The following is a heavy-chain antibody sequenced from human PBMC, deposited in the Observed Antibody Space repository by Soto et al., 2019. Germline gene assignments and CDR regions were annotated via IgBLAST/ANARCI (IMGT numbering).Heavy chain of an antibody. CDR3: APHYPDSSGYFDH. Sequence: GASVKVSCKASGYIFTGNYMHWVRQAPGQGLEYMGWINPNNGATNYARNFQGRVTMTWGTSISTAYMEVRRLRSDDTAVYYCAPHYPDSSGYFDHWGQGTLVTVSS. J-gene: IGHJ4*02. CDR2: INPNNGAT. D-gene: IGHD3-22*01. CDR1: GYIFTGNY. V-gene: IGHV1-2*02.